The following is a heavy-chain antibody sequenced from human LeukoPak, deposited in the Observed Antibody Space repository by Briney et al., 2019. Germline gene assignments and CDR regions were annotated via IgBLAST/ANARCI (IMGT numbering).Heavy chain of an antibody. V-gene: IGHV4-38-2*02. CDR1: GYSISSGYY. CDR3: ARKLTEAAANWFDP. J-gene: IGHJ5*02. D-gene: IGHD6-13*01. CDR2: IYHSGST. Sequence: SSETLSLTCTVSGYSISSGYYWGWIRQPPGQGLEWIGSIYHSGSTYYNPSLKSRVTISVDTSKNQFSLKLSSVTAADTAVYYCARKLTEAAANWFDPWGQGTLVTVSS.